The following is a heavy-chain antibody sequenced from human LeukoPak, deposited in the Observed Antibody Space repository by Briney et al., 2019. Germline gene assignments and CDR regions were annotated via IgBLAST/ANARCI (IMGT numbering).Heavy chain of an antibody. CDR1: GFTFSSYC. J-gene: IGHJ3*02. D-gene: IGHD3-9*01. V-gene: IGHV3-33*01. CDR2: IVYDGSNK. Sequence: GGSLTLSCAVSGFTFSSYCTHWVRQAPGKGREWVVVIVYDGSNKYYAVPVKSRFTIFSDNYKNMQYLQMNSLRAAETAVYYCARVGIRDILTGYYPDEAFDIWGQGTMVTVSS. CDR3: ARVGIRDILTGYYPDEAFDI.